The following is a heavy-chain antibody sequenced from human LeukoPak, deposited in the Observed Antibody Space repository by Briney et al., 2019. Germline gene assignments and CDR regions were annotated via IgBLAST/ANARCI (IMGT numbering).Heavy chain of an antibody. Sequence: GGSLRLSCAASGFTFSSYNMNWVRQAPGKGLEWVSSISSSSSYIDYADSVKGRFTISRDNAKNSLYLQMTSLKPEDTAVYYCANLARPLDYWGQGALVTVSS. D-gene: IGHD6-6*01. CDR2: ISSSSSYI. V-gene: IGHV3-21*01. CDR3: ANLARPLDY. J-gene: IGHJ4*02. CDR1: GFTFSSYN.